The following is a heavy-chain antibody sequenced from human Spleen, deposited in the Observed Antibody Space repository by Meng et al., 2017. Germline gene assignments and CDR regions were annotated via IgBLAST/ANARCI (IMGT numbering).Heavy chain of an antibody. CDR1: GGSLRYNY. CDR2: TNHSWGT. V-gene: IGHV4-34*04. D-gene: IGHD4-11*01. J-gene: IGHJ4*02. Sequence: QVHLKHAGYELLKPSQTLSLTCAVYGGSLRYNYWGWSRQPPGQGQEWIWHTNHSWGTNNHPSLESHATISVDTSQNNLPLKLSSVTAADSAVYYCARGPTTMAHDFDYWGQGTLVTVSS. CDR3: ARGPTTMAHDFDY.